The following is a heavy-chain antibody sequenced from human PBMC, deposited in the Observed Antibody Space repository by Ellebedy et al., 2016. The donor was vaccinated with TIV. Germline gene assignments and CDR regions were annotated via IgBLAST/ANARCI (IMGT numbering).Heavy chain of an antibody. CDR2: ISPDSGDT. CDR3: AKTSDYAPAF. CDR1: GYNFNGYY. J-gene: IGHJ4*02. D-gene: IGHD4-17*01. V-gene: IGHV1-2*02. Sequence: ASVKVSCKASGYNFNGYYIHWVRQAPGQRPEWMGYISPDSGDTIYAQKFLGRVTMTRDASISTAYLELRSLISDDTAVYYCAKTSDYAPAFWGQGTLITVSS.